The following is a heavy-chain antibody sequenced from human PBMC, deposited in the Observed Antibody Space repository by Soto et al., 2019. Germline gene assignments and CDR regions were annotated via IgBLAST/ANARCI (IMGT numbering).Heavy chain of an antibody. D-gene: IGHD6-19*01. J-gene: IGHJ4*02. CDR2: ICDSGST. V-gene: IGHV4-59*01. Sequence: SETLSLTCTVSGGSISSYYWSWIRQPPGKGLEWIGYICDSGSTNYNPALKSRVTISVNTSKNQFSLKLSSVTAADTAVYYCARGYSSGWPFDYWGQGTLVTVSS. CDR3: ARGYSSGWPFDY. CDR1: GGSISSYY.